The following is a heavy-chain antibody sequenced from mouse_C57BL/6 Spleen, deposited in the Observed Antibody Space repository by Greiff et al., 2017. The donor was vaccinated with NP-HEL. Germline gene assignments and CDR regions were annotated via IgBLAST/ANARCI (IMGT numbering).Heavy chain of an antibody. CDR2: ISNLASSI. V-gene: IGHV5-15*01. D-gene: IGHD2-4*01. CDR3: AGVGYYDKGAWFAY. J-gene: IGHJ3*01. Sequence: EVKLVESGGGLVQPGGSLKLSCAASGFTFSDYGMAWVRQAPRKGPEWVAFISNLASSIYYADTVTGRFTISRENAKNTLYLEMSSLRSEDTAMYYCAGVGYYDKGAWFAYWGQGTLVAVSA. CDR1: GFTFSDYG.